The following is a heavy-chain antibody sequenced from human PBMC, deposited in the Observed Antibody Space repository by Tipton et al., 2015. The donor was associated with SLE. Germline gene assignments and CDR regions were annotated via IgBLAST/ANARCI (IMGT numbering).Heavy chain of an antibody. CDR2: IYYSGST. V-gene: IGHV4-59*11. Sequence: TLSLTCTVSGGSISSHYWSWIRQPPGKGLEWIGYIYYSGSTNYNPSLKSRVTISVDTSKNQFSLRLSSVTAADTAVYYCARDAFRGAFDIWGQGTMVTVSS. J-gene: IGHJ3*02. CDR1: GGSISSHY. CDR3: ARDAFRGAFDI. D-gene: IGHD3-10*01.